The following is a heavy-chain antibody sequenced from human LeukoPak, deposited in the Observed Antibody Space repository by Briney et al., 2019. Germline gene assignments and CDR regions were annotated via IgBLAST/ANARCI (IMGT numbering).Heavy chain of an antibody. CDR1: GYTFTSYG. D-gene: IGHD3-22*01. CDR2: ISAYNGNT. V-gene: IGHV1-18*01. Sequence: ASVKVSCKASGYTFTSYGISWVRQAPGQGLEGMGWISAYNGNTNYAQKLQGRVTMTTDTSTSTAYMELRSLRSDDTAVYYCARDLHYYDSSGYYIFDYWGRGTLVTVSS. J-gene: IGHJ4*02. CDR3: ARDLHYYDSSGYYIFDY.